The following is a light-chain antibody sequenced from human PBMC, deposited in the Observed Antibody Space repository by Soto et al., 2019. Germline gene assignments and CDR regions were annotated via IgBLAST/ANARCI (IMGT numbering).Light chain of an antibody. CDR2: GAS. V-gene: IGKV3-20*01. CDR3: QQYGKLPRT. J-gene: IGKJ1*01. Sequence: EIVLTQSPGTLSLSPGERVTLSGRASQSVSSSYLAWYQQKPGQAPRLLIFGASRRATGIPDRFSGSGSGTNFTLTISRLEPEDFAVYYCQQYGKLPRTFGQGTKVDIK. CDR1: QSVSSSY.